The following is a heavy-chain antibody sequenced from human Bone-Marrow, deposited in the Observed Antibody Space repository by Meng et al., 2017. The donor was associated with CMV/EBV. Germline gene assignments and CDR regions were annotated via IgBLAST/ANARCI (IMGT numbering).Heavy chain of an antibody. V-gene: IGHV4-39*07. D-gene: IGHD2-21*01. CDR2: IYYSGNT. J-gene: IGHJ3*02. Sequence: SETLSLTCTVSGCTISNSSYYWGWIRQPPGKGLEWIGSIYYSGNTYYNPSIKSRVTISVDTSKNQFSLKLSSVTAADTAVYYCARDPAYCGGDCSPDAFDIWGQGTMVTVSS. CDR1: GCTISNSSYY. CDR3: ARDPAYCGGDCSPDAFDI.